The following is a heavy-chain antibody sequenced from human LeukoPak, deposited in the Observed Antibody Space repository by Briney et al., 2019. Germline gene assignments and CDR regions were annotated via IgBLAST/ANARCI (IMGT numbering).Heavy chain of an antibody. CDR3: ARGGNSYGYGN. CDR2: IYSGGST. Sequence: PGGSLRLSCAASGFTVSSNYMSWVRQAPGKGLEWVSVIYSGGSTYYADSMKGRFTTSRDNSKNTLYLQMNSLRAEDTAVYYCARGGNSYGYGNWGQGTLVTVSS. CDR1: GFTVSSNY. J-gene: IGHJ4*02. V-gene: IGHV3-66*01. D-gene: IGHD5-18*01.